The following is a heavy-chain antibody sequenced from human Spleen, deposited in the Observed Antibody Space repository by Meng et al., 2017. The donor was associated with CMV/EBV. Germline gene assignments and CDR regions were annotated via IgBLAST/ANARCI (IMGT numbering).Heavy chain of an antibody. Sequence: SETLSLTCTVSGGSISSYYWSWIRQPPGKGLEWIGYIYYSGSTNYNPSLKSRVTISVDTSKNQFALKLSSVTAADTAVYYCARTQRIAAAEPIDYWGQGTLVTVSS. V-gene: IGHV4-59*08. D-gene: IGHD6-13*01. CDR2: IYYSGST. CDR1: GGSISSYY. J-gene: IGHJ4*02. CDR3: ARTQRIAAAEPIDY.